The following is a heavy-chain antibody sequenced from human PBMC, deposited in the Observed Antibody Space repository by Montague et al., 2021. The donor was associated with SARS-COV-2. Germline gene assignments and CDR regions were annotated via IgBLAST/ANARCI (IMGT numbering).Heavy chain of an antibody. CDR3: ARHSGRDTIFGVVIIFDAFDI. CDR1: GGSISGSNYY. J-gene: IGHJ3*02. CDR2: IYYSGST. Sequence: SETLSLTCTVSGGSISGSNYYWGWIRQPPGKGLEWIGSIYYSGSTYYTPSLKSRVTISVDTSKNQFSLRLSSVTAADTAVYYCARHSGRDTIFGVVIIFDAFDIWGQGTWSPSLQ. V-gene: IGHV4-39*01. D-gene: IGHD3-3*01.